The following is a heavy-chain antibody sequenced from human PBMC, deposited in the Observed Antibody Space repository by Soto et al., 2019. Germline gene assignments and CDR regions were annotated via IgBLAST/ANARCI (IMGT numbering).Heavy chain of an antibody. V-gene: IGHV3-23*01. D-gene: IGHD1-26*01. CDR3: AKDKGGATDAFDI. Sequence: GGSLRLSCAASGFTLSSYAMSWVRQAPGKGLEWVSAISGSGGSTYYADSVKGRFTISRDNSKNTLYLQMNSLRAEDTAVYYCAKDKGGATDAFDIWGQGTMVTVSS. CDR2: ISGSGGST. CDR1: GFTLSSYA. J-gene: IGHJ3*02.